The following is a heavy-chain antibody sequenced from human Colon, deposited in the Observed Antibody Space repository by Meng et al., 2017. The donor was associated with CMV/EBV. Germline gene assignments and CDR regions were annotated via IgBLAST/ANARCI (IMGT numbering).Heavy chain of an antibody. CDR2: ISGGST. CDR1: KFTVSSNE. J-gene: IGHJ4*02. V-gene: IGHV3-38-3*01. Sequence: GESLKISCAASKFTVSSNEMNWVRQAPGKGLEWVSSISGGSTYYADSRKGRFTISRDDSKNTLYLQMDSLRAEDTAVYYCAKFQSGSYYTDYFDYWGQGTLVTVSS. CDR3: AKFQSGSYYTDYFDY. D-gene: IGHD1-26*01.